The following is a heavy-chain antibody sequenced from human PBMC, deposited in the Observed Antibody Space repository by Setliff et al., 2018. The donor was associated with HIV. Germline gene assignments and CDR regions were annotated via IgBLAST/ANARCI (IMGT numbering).Heavy chain of an antibody. CDR3: ARNDAFDI. CDR2: IYTNGRT. Sequence: PSETLSLTCTVSGDSISRDFYYWNWIRQPAGKGLEWIGHIYTNGRTHYNPSLKSRVTISMDASKNQFSLKLSSVTAAGTAVYYCARNDAFDIWGQGTLVTVSS. V-gene: IGHV4-61*09. J-gene: IGHJ3*02. CDR1: GDSISRDFYY.